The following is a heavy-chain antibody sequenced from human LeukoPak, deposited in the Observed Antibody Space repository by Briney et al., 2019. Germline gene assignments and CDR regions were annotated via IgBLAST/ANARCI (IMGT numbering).Heavy chain of an antibody. CDR3: ARVTSLDYFDY. CDR1: GGSISSYY. CDR2: IYYSGST. Sequence: KPSETLSLTCTVSGGSISSYYWNWIRQPPGKGLEWIGYIYYSGSTNYNPSLKSRVTISVDTSKNQFSLKLSSVTAADTAVYYCARVTSLDYFDYWGQGTLVTVSS. J-gene: IGHJ4*02. V-gene: IGHV4-59*01. D-gene: IGHD3-3*01.